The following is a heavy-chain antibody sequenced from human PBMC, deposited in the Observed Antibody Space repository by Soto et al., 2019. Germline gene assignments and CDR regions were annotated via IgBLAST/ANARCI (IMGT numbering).Heavy chain of an antibody. J-gene: IGHJ4*02. CDR3: TSSYDILTGYYN. CDR2: IKSKTDGGTT. V-gene: IGHV3-15*01. Sequence: EVQLVESGGGLVKPGGSLRLSCAASGFTFSNAWMSWVRQAPGKGLEWVGRIKSKTDGGTTDYAAPVKGRFTISRDDSKNTLYLQMNSLKTEYTAVYYCTSSYDILTGYYNWGQGTLVTVSS. CDR1: GFTFSNAW. D-gene: IGHD3-9*01.